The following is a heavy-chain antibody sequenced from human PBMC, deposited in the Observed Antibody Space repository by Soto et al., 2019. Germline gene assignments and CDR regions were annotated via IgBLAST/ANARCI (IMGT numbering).Heavy chain of an antibody. D-gene: IGHD6-6*01. V-gene: IGHV1-69*06. CDR1: GGTFSSYA. CDR2: IIPIFGTA. Sequence: ASVKVSCKASGGTFSSYAISWVRQAPGQGLEWMGGIIPIFGTANYAQKFQGRVTITADKSTSTAYMELSSLRSEDTAVYYCAQYSSSPVYYYYGMDVWGQGTTVTVS. CDR3: AQYSSSPVYYYYGMDV. J-gene: IGHJ6*02.